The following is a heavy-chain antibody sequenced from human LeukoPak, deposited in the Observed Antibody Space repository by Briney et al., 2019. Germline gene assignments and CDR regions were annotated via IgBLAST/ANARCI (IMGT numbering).Heavy chain of an antibody. CDR1: GGFISGYY. J-gene: IGHJ4*02. Sequence: SETLSLTCTVSGGFISGYYWSWIRQPPGKGLEWIGYIYYSGNTNYNPSLKGRVTISEDTSKNQFSLKLSSVTAADTAVYYCATHSAAAAVYLDYWGQGTLVTVSS. CDR3: ATHSAAAAVYLDY. D-gene: IGHD6-13*01. V-gene: IGHV4-59*08. CDR2: IYYSGNT.